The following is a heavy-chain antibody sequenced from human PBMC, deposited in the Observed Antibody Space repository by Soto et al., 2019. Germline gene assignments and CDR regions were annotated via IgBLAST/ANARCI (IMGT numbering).Heavy chain of an antibody. J-gene: IGHJ3*02. D-gene: IGHD6-13*01. V-gene: IGHV3-30*03. CDR2: ISYDGSNK. CDR1: EFTFSSYG. Sequence: QVQLVESGGGVVQPGRSLRLSCAASEFTFSSYGMHWVRQAPGKGLEWVAVISYDGSNKYYADSVKGRFTISRDNSKNTLYLQMNSLRAEDTAVYYCATPVLAAASHIAFDIWGQGTMVTVSS. CDR3: ATPVLAAASHIAFDI.